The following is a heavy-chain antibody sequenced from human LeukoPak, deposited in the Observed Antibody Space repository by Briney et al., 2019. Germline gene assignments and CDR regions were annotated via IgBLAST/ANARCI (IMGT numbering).Heavy chain of an antibody. CDR2: IYYTGTA. CDR1: GGSMSRYY. CDR3: ARQSASTYDNSKLWPDAVDV. V-gene: IGHV4-59*08. Sequence: PSETLSLTCTVSGGSMSRYYWSWIRQSPGMELESIGYIYYTGTANYNPSLKSRVTISVDTSNNQFSLKLTSVTAADTAVYYCARQSASTYDNSKLWPDAVDVWGKGTMVTVSS. J-gene: IGHJ3*01. D-gene: IGHD2-21*01.